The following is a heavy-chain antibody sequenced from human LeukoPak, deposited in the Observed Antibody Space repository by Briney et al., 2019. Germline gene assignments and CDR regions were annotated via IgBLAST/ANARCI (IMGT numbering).Heavy chain of an antibody. CDR3: AKDPETPDDYGDYGGGY. Sequence: GGSLRLSCAAPGFTFDDYAMHWVRQAPGKGLEWVSLISGDGGSTYYADSVKGRFTISRDNSKNSLYLQMNSLRTEDTALYYCAKDPETPDDYGDYGGGYWGQGTLVTVSS. J-gene: IGHJ4*02. D-gene: IGHD4-17*01. V-gene: IGHV3-43*02. CDR2: ISGDGGST. CDR1: GFTFDDYA.